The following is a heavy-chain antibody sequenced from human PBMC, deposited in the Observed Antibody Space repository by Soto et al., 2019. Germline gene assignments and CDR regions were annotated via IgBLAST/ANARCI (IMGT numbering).Heavy chain of an antibody. V-gene: IGHV3-15*07. Sequence: GGSLRLSCAASGFTFSNAWMNWVRQAPGKGLEWVGRIKSKTDGGTTDYAAPVKGRFTISRDDSKNTLYLQMNSLKTEDTAVYYCTTQWFGEPSSYYYYGMDVWGQGTTVTVSS. D-gene: IGHD3-10*01. CDR3: TTQWFGEPSSYYYYGMDV. J-gene: IGHJ6*02. CDR2: IKSKTDGGTT. CDR1: GFTFSNAW.